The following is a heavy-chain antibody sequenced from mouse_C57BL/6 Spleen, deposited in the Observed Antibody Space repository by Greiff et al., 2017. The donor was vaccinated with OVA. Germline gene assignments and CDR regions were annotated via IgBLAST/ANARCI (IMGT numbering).Heavy chain of an antibody. CDR2: ISYDGSN. Sequence: DVKLQESGPGLVKPSQSLSLTCSVTGYSITSGYYWNWIRQFPGNKLEWMGYISYDGSNNYNPSLKNRISITRDTSKNQFFLKLNSVTTEDTATYYCAREGGYAYFDYWGQGTTLTVSS. CDR3: AREGGYAYFDY. CDR1: GYSITSGYY. D-gene: IGHD2-2*01. V-gene: IGHV3-6*01. J-gene: IGHJ2*01.